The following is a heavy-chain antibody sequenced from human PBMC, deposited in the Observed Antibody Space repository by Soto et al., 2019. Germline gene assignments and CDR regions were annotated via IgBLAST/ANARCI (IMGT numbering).Heavy chain of an antibody. CDR3: AATGGHYFGLDV. Sequence: QVQLLQSGGEVKKPGASVKVSCNSSDHTFTYYGINWVRRAPGPGLEWMGWISGYNGNTKYAQKFQDRVTMSADTRTRTAYMEMRSLSSDDAAVYFCAATGGHYFGLDVWGQGTTVTVSS. CDR2: ISGYNGNT. CDR1: DHTFTYYG. J-gene: IGHJ6*02. D-gene: IGHD2-8*02. V-gene: IGHV1-18*01.